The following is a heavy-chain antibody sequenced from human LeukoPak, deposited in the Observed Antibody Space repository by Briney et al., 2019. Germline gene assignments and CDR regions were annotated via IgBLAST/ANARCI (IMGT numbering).Heavy chain of an antibody. CDR3: ARGRYCTTSSCYSYYHYYNMDV. D-gene: IGHD2-2*01. CDR2: ISFDGSNK. J-gene: IGHJ6*03. Sequence: PGGSLRLSCVASGFTSSSHAMHWVRQAPGKGLEWVAVISFDGSNKYYTGSVKGRFAISRDNSKNTLYLQMNSLRAEDTAVYYCARGRYCTTSSCYSYYHYYNMDVWGKGTTVTVSS. CDR1: GFTSSSHA. V-gene: IGHV3-30*09.